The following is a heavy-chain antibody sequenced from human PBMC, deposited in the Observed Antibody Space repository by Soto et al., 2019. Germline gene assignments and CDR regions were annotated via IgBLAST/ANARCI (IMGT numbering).Heavy chain of an antibody. CDR1: GGTFNSYT. CDR2: ITPIFGRT. J-gene: IGHJ5*02. D-gene: IGHD2-8*02. V-gene: IGHV1-69*01. Sequence: QVQLVQSGAEVKKPGSSVKVSCKASGGTFNSYTINWVRQAPGQGLEWMGGITPIFGRTNYAQKFQDRVTITADESTNTAYMDLRDLTSDDTAVYYCASLPTIVLVPTKHPVGACFDLWGEGALVTVSS. CDR3: ASLPTIVLVPTKHPVGACFDL.